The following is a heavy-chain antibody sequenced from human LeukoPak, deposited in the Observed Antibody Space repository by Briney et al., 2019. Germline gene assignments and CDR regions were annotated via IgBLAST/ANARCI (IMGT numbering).Heavy chain of an antibody. CDR1: GFTLSKYW. CDR3: VIDGDYTVDFDY. V-gene: IGHV3-74*01. D-gene: IGHD2-2*02. CDR2: IDNDGSDT. Sequence: GGSLRLSCVASGFTLSKYWMHWVRQAPGRGLVWLSRIDNDGSDTVYADSVKGRLTISKDNAKNTLYLQMNSLRVEDTAVYYCVIDGDYTVDFDYWGQGTLVTVSS. J-gene: IGHJ4*02.